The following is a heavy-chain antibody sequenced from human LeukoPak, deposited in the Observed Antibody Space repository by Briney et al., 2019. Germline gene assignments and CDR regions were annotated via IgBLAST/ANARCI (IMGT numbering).Heavy chain of an antibody. J-gene: IGHJ4*02. V-gene: IGHV3-33*01. CDR3: ARLKQYSSSSGRTAAYYFDY. D-gene: IGHD6-6*01. CDR2: IWYDGSNK. CDR1: GFTSSSYG. Sequence: QTGGSLRLSCAASGFTSSSYGMHWVRQAPGKGLEWVAVIWYDGSNKYYADSVKGRFTISRDNSKNTLYLQMNSLRAEDTAVYYCARLKQYSSSSGRTAAYYFDYWGQGTLVTVSS.